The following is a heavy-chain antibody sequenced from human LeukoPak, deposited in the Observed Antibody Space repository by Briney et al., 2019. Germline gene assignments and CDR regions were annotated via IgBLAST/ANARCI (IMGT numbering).Heavy chain of an antibody. V-gene: IGHV3-20*01. CDR2: INWSGDSP. CDR1: GFTFYDYG. CDR3: ARDWGAAAGTHFDL. D-gene: IGHD6-13*01. Sequence: AGSVTLSCAASGFTFYDYGMSWVRQVPGKGLEWVTSINWSGDSPGYADTVKGRFTISRDNAKNALYLQMNSLRADDTALYHCARDWGAAAGTHFDLWGQGTLVTVSS. J-gene: IGHJ4*02.